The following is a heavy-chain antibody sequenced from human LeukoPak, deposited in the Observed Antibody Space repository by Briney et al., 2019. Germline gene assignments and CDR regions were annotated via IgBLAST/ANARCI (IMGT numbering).Heavy chain of an antibody. CDR2: ISYDGSNK. Sequence: GGSLRLSCAASGFTFSSYAMHWVRQAPGKGLEWVAVISYDGSNKYYADSVKGRFTISRDNSKNTLYLQMNSLRAEDTAVYYCARVGKAAAGPDYWGQGTLVTVSS. V-gene: IGHV3-30-3*01. D-gene: IGHD6-13*01. CDR3: ARVGKAAAGPDY. J-gene: IGHJ4*02. CDR1: GFTFSSYA.